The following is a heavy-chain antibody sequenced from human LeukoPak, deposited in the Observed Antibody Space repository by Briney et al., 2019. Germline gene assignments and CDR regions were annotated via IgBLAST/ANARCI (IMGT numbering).Heavy chain of an antibody. J-gene: IGHJ4*02. D-gene: IGHD3-10*01. V-gene: IGHV3-30*18. CDR3: AKPRGFGELFFDY. CDR1: GFTFSSYG. Sequence: PGRSLRLSCAASGFTFSSYGMHWVRQAPGEGLEWVAVISYDGSNKYYADSVKGRFTISRDNSKNTLYLQMNSLRAEDTAVYYCAKPRGFGELFFDYWGQGTLVTVSS. CDR2: ISYDGSNK.